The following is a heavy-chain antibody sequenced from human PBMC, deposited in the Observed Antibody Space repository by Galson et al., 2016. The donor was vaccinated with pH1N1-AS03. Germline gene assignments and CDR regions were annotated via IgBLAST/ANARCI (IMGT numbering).Heavy chain of an antibody. Sequence: SVKASCKASGYIFTGFYVHWVRQAPGQGLEWMGWINPNNGVTNYAQKFQAWVNMTGDTSISTAYMELYGLKSDDTAVYYCARDPRGPCSSATCATTYYFGMDVWGQGTTVIVSS. J-gene: IGHJ6*02. V-gene: IGHV1-2*04. CDR3: ARDPRGPCSSATCATTYYFGMDV. CDR2: INPNNGVT. CDR1: GYIFTGFY. D-gene: IGHD1-26*01.